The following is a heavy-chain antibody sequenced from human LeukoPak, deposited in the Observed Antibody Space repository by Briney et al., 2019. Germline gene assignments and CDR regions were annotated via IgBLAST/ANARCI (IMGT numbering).Heavy chain of an antibody. Sequence: GGSLRLSCTASGLSFSGQWMNWVRQSPGQGLVWVANIKYDGSEKYYVDSVKGRFTISREDAKNSLSLQMDSVRPEDTAVYYCSRLRGDGSLTTYSYHGMDVWGQGTTVTVSS. CDR3: SRLRGDGSLTTYSYHGMDV. CDR2: IKYDGSEK. V-gene: IGHV3-7*01. J-gene: IGHJ6*02. D-gene: IGHD3-10*01. CDR1: GLSFSGQW.